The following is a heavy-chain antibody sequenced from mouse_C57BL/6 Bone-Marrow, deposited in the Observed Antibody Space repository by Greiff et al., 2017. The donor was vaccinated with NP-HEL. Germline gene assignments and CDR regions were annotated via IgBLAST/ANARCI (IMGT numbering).Heavy chain of an antibody. CDR2: IHPGSGST. J-gene: IGHJ2*01. CDR3: ARWITNIDY. D-gene: IGHD2-4*01. V-gene: IGHV1-55*01. Sequence: VQLQQPGAELVKPGASVKLSCKASGYTFTSYWITWVKQRPGQGLEWIGVIHPGSGSTNYNEKFQSKATLTVDTSSSPAYMQLSSLTSKDSAVNYCARWITNIDYWGQGTTLTVSS. CDR1: GYTFTSYW.